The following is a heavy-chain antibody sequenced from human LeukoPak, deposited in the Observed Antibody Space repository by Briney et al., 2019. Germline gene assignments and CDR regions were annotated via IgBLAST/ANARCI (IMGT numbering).Heavy chain of an antibody. Sequence: PSQTLSLTCTVSGGSISSGSYYWTWIRQPAGKGLEWVGRIYTSGSTNYIPSLKSRVTISLDTSKNQFSLKLTSVTAADTAVYYCARGCYSGSSGSRDAFDIWGQGTMVTVSS. CDR3: ARGCYSGSSGSRDAFDI. CDR1: GGSISSGSYY. CDR2: IYTSGST. J-gene: IGHJ3*02. D-gene: IGHD3-22*01. V-gene: IGHV4-61*02.